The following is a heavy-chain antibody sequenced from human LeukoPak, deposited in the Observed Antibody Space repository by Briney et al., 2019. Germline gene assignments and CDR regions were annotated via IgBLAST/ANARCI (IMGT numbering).Heavy chain of an antibody. CDR3: ARVSWPDAFDI. CDR1: GGSISSYY. J-gene: IGHJ3*02. D-gene: IGHD5-12*01. V-gene: IGHV4-59*01. Sequence: SETLSLTCTVSGGSISSYYWSWIRQPPGKGLEWIGYIYYSGSTNYNPSLTSRVTISVDTSKNQFSLKLSSVTAADTAIYYCARVSWPDAFDIWGQGTMVTVSS. CDR2: IYYSGST.